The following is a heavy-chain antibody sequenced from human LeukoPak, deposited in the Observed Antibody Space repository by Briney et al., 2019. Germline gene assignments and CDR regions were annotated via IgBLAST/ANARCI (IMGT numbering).Heavy chain of an antibody. D-gene: IGHD3-3*01. Sequence: SETLSLICTVSGYSISNGYYWGWIRQPPGKGLEWVGSIYHRGSTYYNPSLRSRVTISLDRSKKKFSLRLTSVTAADTAVYFCARGAEYYAIWRGYAGYSDYWGQEISVTVSS. J-gene: IGHJ4*02. CDR2: IYHRGST. CDR1: GYSISNGYY. V-gene: IGHV4-38-2*02. CDR3: ARGAEYYAIWRGYAGYSDY.